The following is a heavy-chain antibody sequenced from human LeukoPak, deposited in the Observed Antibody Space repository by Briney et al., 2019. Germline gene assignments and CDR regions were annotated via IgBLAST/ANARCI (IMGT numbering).Heavy chain of an antibody. CDR1: GGSISSHY. V-gene: IGHV4-59*11. CDR2: IYYSGST. Sequence: SETLPLTCTVSGGSISSHYWSWIRQPPGKGLEWIGYIYYSGSTNYNPSLKSRVTISVDTSKNQFSLKLSSVTAADTAVYYCARDWRYCSSTSCYTGWFDPWGQGTLVTVSS. D-gene: IGHD2-2*02. CDR3: ARDWRYCSSTSCYTGWFDP. J-gene: IGHJ5*02.